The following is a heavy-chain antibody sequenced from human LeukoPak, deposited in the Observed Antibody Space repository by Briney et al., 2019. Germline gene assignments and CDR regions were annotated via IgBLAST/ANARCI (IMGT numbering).Heavy chain of an antibody. CDR3: ARGGYSSGYHDAFDI. V-gene: IGHV4-39*07. J-gene: IGHJ3*02. CDR2: IYYSGST. Sequence: SETLSLTCTVSGGSISSSSYYWGWIRQPPGKGLEWIGSIYYSGSTYYNPSLKSRVTISVDTSKNQFSLKLSSVTAADTAVYYCARGGYSSGYHDAFDIWGQGTMVTVSS. D-gene: IGHD3-22*01. CDR1: GGSISSSSYY.